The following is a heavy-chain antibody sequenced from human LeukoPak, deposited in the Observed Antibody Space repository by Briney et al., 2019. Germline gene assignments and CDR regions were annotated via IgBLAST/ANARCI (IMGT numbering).Heavy chain of an antibody. V-gene: IGHV4-59*01. CDR2: IYYSGST. CDR3: ARDEYSSSWYQH. Sequence: SETLSLTCTVSGGSISSYYWSWIRQPPGKGLEWIGYIYYSGSTNYSPSLKSRVTISVDTSKNQFSLKLSSVTAADTAVYYCARDEYSSSWYQHWGQGTLVTVSS. D-gene: IGHD6-13*01. J-gene: IGHJ4*02. CDR1: GGSISSYY.